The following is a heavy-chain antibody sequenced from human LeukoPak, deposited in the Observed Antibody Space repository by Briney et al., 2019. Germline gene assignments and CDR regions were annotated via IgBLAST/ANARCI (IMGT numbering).Heavy chain of an antibody. Sequence: PGGSLRLSCAASGFTFSSYGMTSVRPAPGKGLEWVSAISGRGGSTYYADTVRGRSTISRDNSKKTLYLQMNSLRAEETAVYYCAKFGLAGSGRYHDAFDIWGQGTMVTVSS. CDR3: AKFGLAGSGRYHDAFDI. D-gene: IGHD3-10*01. CDR1: GFTFSSYG. V-gene: IGHV3-23*01. J-gene: IGHJ3*02. CDR2: ISGRGGST.